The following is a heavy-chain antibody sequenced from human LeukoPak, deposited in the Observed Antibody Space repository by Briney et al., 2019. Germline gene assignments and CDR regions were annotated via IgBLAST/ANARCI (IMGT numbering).Heavy chain of an antibody. CDR2: ISGSGNGT. Sequence: TGGSLRLSCTASGFTFRTYAVNWVRQAPGKGLEWLSGISGSGNGTYYADSVKGRFTISRDNSKNMVYLQMNSLTVEDAATYYCAKRTMSAFDSWGQGTLLIVSS. J-gene: IGHJ4*02. V-gene: IGHV3-23*01. CDR3: AKRTMSAFDS. D-gene: IGHD5-24*01. CDR1: GFTFRTYA.